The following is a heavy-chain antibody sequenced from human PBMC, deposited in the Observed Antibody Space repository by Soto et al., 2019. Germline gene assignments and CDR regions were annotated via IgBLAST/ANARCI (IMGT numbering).Heavy chain of an antibody. V-gene: IGHV1-69*02. J-gene: IGHJ6*03. Sequence: SVKVSCKASGGTFSSYTISWVRQAPGQGLEWMGRIIPILGIANYAQKLQGRVTMTTDTSTSTAYMELRSLRSDDTAVYYCAGALQSFYYYYMDVWGKGTTVTVSS. CDR3: AGALQSFYYYYMDV. CDR2: IIPILGIA. D-gene: IGHD4-4*01. CDR1: GGTFSSYT.